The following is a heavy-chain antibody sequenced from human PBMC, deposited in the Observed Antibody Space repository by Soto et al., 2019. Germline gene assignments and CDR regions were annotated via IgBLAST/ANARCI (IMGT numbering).Heavy chain of an antibody. CDR3: ARDYYKYYDSSGYYRSPAY. D-gene: IGHD3-22*01. V-gene: IGHV3-30-3*01. CDR1: GFTLSSSA. CDR2: ISYDGSDK. Sequence: GGALRLSCAAPGFTLSSSAMPWVRQAPGKGVEWVALISYDGSDKDYADSVKGRFTISRDNSRNTLFLQMNSLRAEDTAVYYCARDYYKYYDSSGYYRSPAYWGQGTLVTVSS. J-gene: IGHJ4*02.